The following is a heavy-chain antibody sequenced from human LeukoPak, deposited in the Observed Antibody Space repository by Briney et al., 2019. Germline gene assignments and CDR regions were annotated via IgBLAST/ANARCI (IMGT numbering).Heavy chain of an antibody. D-gene: IGHD3-10*01. CDR3: ARDRLIRGIITYYFDY. V-gene: IGHV3-23*01. J-gene: IGHJ4*02. CDR2: ISGSGDST. CDR1: GFTFSNYA. Sequence: GGSLRLSCAASGFTFSNYAVSWVRQAPGKGLECVSVISGSGDSTYYADSVKGRFTISRDNAKNSLYLQMNSLRAEDTAVYYCARDRLIRGIITYYFDYWGQGTLVTVSS.